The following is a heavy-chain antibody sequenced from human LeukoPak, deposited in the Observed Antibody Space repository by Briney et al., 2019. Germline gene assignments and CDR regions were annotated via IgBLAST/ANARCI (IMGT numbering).Heavy chain of an antibody. J-gene: IGHJ4*02. CDR2: IIPIFGTS. CDR3: ARALAYGDYGR. CDR1: GYRFTSYG. D-gene: IGHD4-17*01. Sequence: GASVKVSCKASGYRFTSYGITWVRQAPGQGLEWMGGIIPIFGTSNYAQKFQGRVTITADVSTSTAYMELSSLRSEDTAVYYCARALAYGDYGRWGQGTLVTVSS. V-gene: IGHV1-69*13.